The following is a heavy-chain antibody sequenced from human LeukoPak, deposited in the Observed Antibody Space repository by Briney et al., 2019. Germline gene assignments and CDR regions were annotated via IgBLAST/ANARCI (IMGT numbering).Heavy chain of an antibody. CDR3: ARDGRMVRGDRYLDWFDP. V-gene: IGHV1-69*04. J-gene: IGHJ5*02. CDR2: INPILGIA. D-gene: IGHD3-10*01. CDR1: GCTFSSYT. Sequence: SVKVSCKASGCTFSSYTISWVRQAPGQGLEWMGRINPILGIANYAQKFQGRVTITANNSTSTAYMELSSLRAEDTAVYYCARDGRMVRGDRYLDWFDPWGQGTLVTVSS.